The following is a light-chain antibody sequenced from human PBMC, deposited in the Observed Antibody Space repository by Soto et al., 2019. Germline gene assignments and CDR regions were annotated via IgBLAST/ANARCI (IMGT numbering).Light chain of an antibody. V-gene: IGKV3-15*01. Sequence: EIVLTQSPGTLSLSPGERATLSCRASQSVSSNHLAWYQQKPGQAPRLLIYGASTRATGVPARFSGSGSGTDFTLTINSLQSEDFAVYYCQHYANWPLTFGGGTKVDIK. CDR2: GAS. J-gene: IGKJ4*01. CDR3: QHYANWPLT. CDR1: QSVSSN.